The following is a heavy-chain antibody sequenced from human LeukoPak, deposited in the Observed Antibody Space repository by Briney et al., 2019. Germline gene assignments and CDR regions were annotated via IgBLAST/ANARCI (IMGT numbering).Heavy chain of an antibody. CDR3: ARGHYDILTGTVNWFDP. CDR1: GGSISSYY. Sequence: PSETLSLTCTVSGGSISSYYWSWIRQPPGKGLEWIGYIYYSGSTNYNPSLKSRVTISVDTSKNQFSLKLSSVTAADTAVYYCARGHYDILTGTVNWFDPWGQGTLVTVSS. CDR2: IYYSGST. J-gene: IGHJ5*02. V-gene: IGHV4-59*01. D-gene: IGHD3-9*01.